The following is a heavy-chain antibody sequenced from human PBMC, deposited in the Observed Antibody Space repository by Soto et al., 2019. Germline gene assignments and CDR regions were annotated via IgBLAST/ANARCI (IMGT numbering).Heavy chain of an antibody. D-gene: IGHD2-8*01. Sequence: GGSLRLSCAASGFTFSSYAMSWVRQAPGKGLEWVSAISGTGGNTYFADSVEGRFVISRDNSKNTLYLQMNSLRAEDTAVYYCAKVRIDHYNGFDAWGQGTTVTVSS. CDR3: AKVRIDHYNGFDA. CDR2: ISGTGGNT. CDR1: GFTFSSYA. J-gene: IGHJ6*02. V-gene: IGHV3-23*01.